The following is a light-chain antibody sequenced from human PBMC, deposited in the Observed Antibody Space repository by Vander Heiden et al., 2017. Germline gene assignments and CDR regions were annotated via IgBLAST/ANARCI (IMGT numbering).Light chain of an antibody. V-gene: IGLV2-14*03. Sequence: QSALTQPASGSGSPGRPITISCTGTSSDVGGYNYVSWYQQHPGEAPKLMIYDVNNRASGFSNRFSGSKSGNTASLTISGLQPEDEADYYCNSYTSTSTLVFGTGTKVTVL. CDR2: DVN. CDR1: SSDVGGYNY. J-gene: IGLJ1*01. CDR3: NSYTSTSTLV.